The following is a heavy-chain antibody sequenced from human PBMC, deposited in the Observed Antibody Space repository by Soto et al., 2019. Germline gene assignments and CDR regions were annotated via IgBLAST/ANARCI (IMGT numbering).Heavy chain of an antibody. J-gene: IGHJ6*02. Sequence: QAQLEQSGGEVKKPGSSVKVSCKASRVAFNKFIVTWVRQAPGLGLEWVGGIIPVFGTANYAQKFQGRVTITADESTSTSYMEVNNLRSEDTAVYYFAKVRYSSPMGYYYGMDVWGQGTTVTVSS. D-gene: IGHD2-2*01. CDR2: IIPVFGTA. CDR3: AKVRYSSPMGYYYGMDV. V-gene: IGHV1-69*01. CDR1: RVAFNKFI.